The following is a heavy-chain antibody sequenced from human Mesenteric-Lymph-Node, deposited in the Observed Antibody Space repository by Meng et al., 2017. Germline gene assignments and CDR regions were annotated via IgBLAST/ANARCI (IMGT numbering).Heavy chain of an antibody. Sequence: QWQLQESGPGLVKLSGTLSLTCTVSVDSISSDIWWSWVRQPPGKGLEWIGYIYYSGSTYYNPSLKSRVTISVDTSKNQFSLKLSSVTPEDTAVYYCARDSSSSAYSPFDYWGQGTLVTVSS. J-gene: IGHJ4*02. CDR3: ARDSSSSAYSPFDY. CDR1: VDSISSDIW. V-gene: IGHV4-30-4*01. D-gene: IGHD3-22*01. CDR2: IYYSGST.